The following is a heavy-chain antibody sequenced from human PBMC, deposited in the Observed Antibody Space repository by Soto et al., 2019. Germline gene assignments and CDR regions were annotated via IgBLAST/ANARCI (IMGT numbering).Heavy chain of an antibody. Sequence: ASVKVSCKASGYTFTSYGISWVRQAPGQGLEWMGWISAYNGNTYYAQKLQGRVTMTTDTSTSTAYMELSSLRSEDTAVYYCARMGNHDYSNYVNSWGQGTLVTVSS. V-gene: IGHV1-18*01. CDR2: ISAYNGNT. CDR1: GYTFTSYG. J-gene: IGHJ4*02. D-gene: IGHD4-4*01. CDR3: ARMGNHDYSNYVNS.